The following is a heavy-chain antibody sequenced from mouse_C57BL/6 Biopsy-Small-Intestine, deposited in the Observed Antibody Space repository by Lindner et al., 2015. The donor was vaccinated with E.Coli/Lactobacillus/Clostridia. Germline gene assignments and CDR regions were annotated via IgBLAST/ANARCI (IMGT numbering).Heavy chain of an antibody. CDR1: GYTFTGYY. J-gene: IGHJ1*01. Sequence: SVKVSCKASGYTFTGYYMHWVRQAPGQGLEWMGRINPNSGGTNYAQKFQGRVTMTRDTSISTAYMELSRLRSDDTAVYYCAREGGMTTVTTVGYYYGMDVWGQGATVTVSS. V-gene: IGHV1-53*01. CDR3: AREGGMTTVTTVGYYYGMDV. CDR2: INPNSGGT. D-gene: IGHD2-13*01.